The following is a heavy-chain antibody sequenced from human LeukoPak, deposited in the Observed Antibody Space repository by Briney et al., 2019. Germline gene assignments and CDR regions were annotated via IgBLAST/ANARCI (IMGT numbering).Heavy chain of an antibody. CDR1: GFTFSSYG. Sequence: PGGSLRLSCAASGFTFSSYGMHWVRQAPGKGLEWVAVIWYDGSNKYYADSVKGRFTISRDNPKNTLYLQMNSLRAEDTAVYYCAREPRDFWSGYPDYWGQGTLVTVSS. V-gene: IGHV3-33*01. CDR2: IWYDGSNK. J-gene: IGHJ4*02. CDR3: AREPRDFWSGYPDY. D-gene: IGHD3-3*01.